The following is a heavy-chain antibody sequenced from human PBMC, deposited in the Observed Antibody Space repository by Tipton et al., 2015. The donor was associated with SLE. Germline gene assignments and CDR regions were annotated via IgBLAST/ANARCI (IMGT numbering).Heavy chain of an antibody. CDR1: GGSISSYY. J-gene: IGHJ4*02. V-gene: IGHV4-59*12. CDR3: TRVPRYNWNYIAD. D-gene: IGHD1-7*01. CDR2: ASYSGHP. Sequence: TLSLTCTVSGGSISSYYWSWIRQPPGKGLEWIGDASYSGHPNFNPSLKSRVTVSVDTSKNQFSLKLTSVTAADTAVYHCTRVPRYNWNYIADWGQGTLVTVSS.